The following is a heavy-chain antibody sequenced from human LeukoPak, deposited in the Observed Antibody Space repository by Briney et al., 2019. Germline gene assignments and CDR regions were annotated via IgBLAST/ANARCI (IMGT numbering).Heavy chain of an antibody. Sequence: GGSLRLSCAASGFTFNNYAMSWVRQAPGKGLEWVSAIGDSGDNTYYADSVGGRFTISRDNSKNTLYLQMDSLRAEDTATYYCAKVYCRGTSCYRTPDYWGQGTLVTVSS. CDR2: IGDSGDNT. V-gene: IGHV3-23*01. CDR3: AKVYCRGTSCYRTPDY. D-gene: IGHD2-2*01. J-gene: IGHJ4*02. CDR1: GFTFNNYA.